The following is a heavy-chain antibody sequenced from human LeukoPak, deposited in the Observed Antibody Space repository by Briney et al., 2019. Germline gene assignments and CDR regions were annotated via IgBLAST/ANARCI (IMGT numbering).Heavy chain of an antibody. CDR1: GGSISSYY. V-gene: IGHV4-59*01. J-gene: IGHJ3*02. CDR2: IYYSGST. Sequence: PSETLSLTCTLSGGSISSYYWSCIRQPPGKGLKWIGYIYYSGSTNYNPSLKSRVTISVDTSKNQFSLKLSSVTAADTAVYYCARGRGPYYDSSGYYRDAFDIWGQGTMVTVSS. CDR3: ARGRGPYYDSSGYYRDAFDI. D-gene: IGHD3-22*01.